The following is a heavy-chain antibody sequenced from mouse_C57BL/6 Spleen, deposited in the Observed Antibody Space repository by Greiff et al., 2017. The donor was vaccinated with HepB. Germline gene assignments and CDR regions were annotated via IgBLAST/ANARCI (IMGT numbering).Heavy chain of an antibody. D-gene: IGHD1-1*01. CDR2: ISDGGSYT. J-gene: IGHJ1*03. V-gene: IGHV5-4*01. CDR3: ARDYGSSYGYFDG. Sequence: DVKLVESGGGLVKPGGSLKLSCAASGFTFSSYAMSWVRQTPEKRLEWVATISDGGSYTYYPDNVKGRFTISRDNAKNNLYLQMSHLKSEDTAMYYCARDYGSSYGYFDGWGTGTTVTVSS. CDR1: GFTFSSYA.